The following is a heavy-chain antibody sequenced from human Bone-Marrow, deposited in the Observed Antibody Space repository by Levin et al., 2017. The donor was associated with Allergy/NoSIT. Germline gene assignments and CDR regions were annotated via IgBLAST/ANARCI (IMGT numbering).Heavy chain of an antibody. CDR2: IYYSGST. J-gene: IGHJ4*02. D-gene: IGHD4-11*01. Sequence: SETLSLTCTVSGGSISSYYWSWIRQPPGKGLEWIGYIYYSGSTNYNPSLKSRVTISVDTSKNQFSLKLSSVTAADTAVYYCARGQSYFDYWGQGTLVTVSS. V-gene: IGHV4-59*01. CDR1: GGSISSYY. CDR3: ARGQSYFDY.